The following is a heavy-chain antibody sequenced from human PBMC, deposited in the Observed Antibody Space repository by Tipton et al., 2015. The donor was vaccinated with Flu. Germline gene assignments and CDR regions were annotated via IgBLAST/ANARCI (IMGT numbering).Heavy chain of an antibody. J-gene: IGHJ4*02. CDR3: ARKTLPVAGYFDY. Sequence: TLSLTCTVSGDSIRDSNYYWSWIRQSAGKGLEWIGRIYTSGGTNYNPSLNSRVSISLDTSKNQFSLRLTSVTAADTAVYYCARKTLPVAGYFDYWGQGTPVTVSS. D-gene: IGHD6-19*01. CDR2: IYTSGGT. V-gene: IGHV4-61*02. CDR1: GDSIRDSNYY.